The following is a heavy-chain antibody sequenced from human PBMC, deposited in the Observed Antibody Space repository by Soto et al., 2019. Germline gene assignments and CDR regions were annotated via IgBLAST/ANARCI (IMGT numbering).Heavy chain of an antibody. Sequence: GGSLRLSCAASGFTFSSYSMNWVRQAPGKGLEWVSSISSSSSYIYYADSVKGRFTISRDNAKNSLYLQMNSLRAEDTAVYYCARDPDLLVAAAAVDYWGQGTLVTVS. CDR3: ARDPDLLVAAAAVDY. CDR2: ISSSSSYI. J-gene: IGHJ4*02. D-gene: IGHD6-13*01. CDR1: GFTFSSYS. V-gene: IGHV3-21*01.